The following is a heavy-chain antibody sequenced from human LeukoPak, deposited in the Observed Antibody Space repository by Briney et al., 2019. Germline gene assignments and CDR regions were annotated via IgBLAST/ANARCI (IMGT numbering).Heavy chain of an antibody. D-gene: IGHD5-18*01. CDR3: PRAAMVKSLDY. CDR1: GGSFSGYY. CDR2: INHSGST. J-gene: IGHJ4*02. Sequence: SETLSLTCAVYGGSFSGYYWSWIRQPPGKGLEWIGEINHSGSTNYNPSLKSRVTISVDTSKNQFSLKLSSVTAADTAVYYCPRAAMVKSLDYWGQGTLVTVSS. V-gene: IGHV4-34*01.